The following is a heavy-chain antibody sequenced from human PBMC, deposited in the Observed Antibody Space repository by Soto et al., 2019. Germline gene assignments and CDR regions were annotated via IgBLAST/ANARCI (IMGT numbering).Heavy chain of an antibody. V-gene: IGHV3-72*01. CDR2: SRNKARGYTT. D-gene: IGHD3-10*01. CDR1: GFTFSDHH. CDR3: VRDDSRGDSSAFDL. J-gene: IGHJ3*01. Sequence: EVQLVESGGGLVQPGGSLRLSCAASGFTFSDHHIDWVRQAPGKGREGVGRSRNKARGYTTEYAPSVKGRFTISRDASRSSVFLEMYSLKIDDTAMYYCVRDDSRGDSSAFDLWGQGTMVTVSS.